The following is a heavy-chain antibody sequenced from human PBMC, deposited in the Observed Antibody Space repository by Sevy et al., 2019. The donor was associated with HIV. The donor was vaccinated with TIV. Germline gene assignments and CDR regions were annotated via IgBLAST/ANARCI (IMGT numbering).Heavy chain of an antibody. CDR1: GFTFSNAW. CDR3: TTDHDYGDLPNAY. Sequence: GGSLRLSCAASGFTFSNAWMSWVRQAPGKGLEWVGRIKSKTDGGTTDYAAPVKGRFTISRDDSKNTLYLQMNSLKTEDTAVSYCTTDHDYGDLPNAYWGQGTLVTLSS. CDR2: IKSKTDGGTT. D-gene: IGHD4-17*01. J-gene: IGHJ4*02. V-gene: IGHV3-15*01.